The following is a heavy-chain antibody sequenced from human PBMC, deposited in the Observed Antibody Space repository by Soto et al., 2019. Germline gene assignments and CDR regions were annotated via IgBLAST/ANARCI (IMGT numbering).Heavy chain of an antibody. Sequence: GGSLRLSCAASGFTFSSYGMHWVRQAPGKGLEWVAVISYDGSNKYYADSVKGRFTISRDNSKNTLYLQMNSLRAEDTAVYYCANFRGYSYGSPILYWGQGTLVTVSS. D-gene: IGHD5-18*01. CDR2: ISYDGSNK. V-gene: IGHV3-30*18. J-gene: IGHJ4*02. CDR3: ANFRGYSYGSPILY. CDR1: GFTFSSYG.